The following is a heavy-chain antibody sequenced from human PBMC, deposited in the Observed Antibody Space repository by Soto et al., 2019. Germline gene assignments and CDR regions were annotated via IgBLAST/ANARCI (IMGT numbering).Heavy chain of an antibody. Sequence: GASVKVSCKASGYTFTGYYMHWVRQAPGQGLEWMGWINPNSGGTNYAQKFQGWVTMTRDTSISTAYMELSRLRSDDTAVYYCARGSLRKTNCDFWSGSVNPQYYYYMDVWGKGTTVTVSS. CDR1: GYTFTGYY. CDR2: INPNSGGT. CDR3: ARGSLRKTNCDFWSGSVNPQYYYYMDV. V-gene: IGHV1-2*04. D-gene: IGHD3-3*01. J-gene: IGHJ6*03.